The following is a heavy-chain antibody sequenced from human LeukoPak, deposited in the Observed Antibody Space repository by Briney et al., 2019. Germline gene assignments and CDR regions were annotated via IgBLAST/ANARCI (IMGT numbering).Heavy chain of an antibody. V-gene: IGHV4-59*08. Sequence: SETLSLTCTVSGGSISRYYWSWIRQPPGKGLEWIGYIYYSGSTNYNPSLKSRVTISVDTSKNQFSLKLSSVTAADTAVYYCAGLYCSGGSCYFDYWGQGTLVTVSS. D-gene: IGHD2-15*01. CDR2: IYYSGST. CDR1: GGSISRYY. CDR3: AGLYCSGGSCYFDY. J-gene: IGHJ4*02.